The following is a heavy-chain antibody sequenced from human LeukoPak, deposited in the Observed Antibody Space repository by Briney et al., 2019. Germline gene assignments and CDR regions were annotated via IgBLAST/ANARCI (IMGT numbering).Heavy chain of an antibody. Sequence: SETLSLTCIVSGGSISSYYWSWIRQPPGKGLEWIGYIYYSGSTNYNPSLKSRVTISVDTSKNQFSLKLSSVTAADTAVYYCAREGGASWFDPWGQGTLVTVSS. J-gene: IGHJ5*02. D-gene: IGHD1-26*01. CDR1: GGSISSYY. CDR2: IYYSGST. V-gene: IGHV4-59*01. CDR3: AREGGASWFDP.